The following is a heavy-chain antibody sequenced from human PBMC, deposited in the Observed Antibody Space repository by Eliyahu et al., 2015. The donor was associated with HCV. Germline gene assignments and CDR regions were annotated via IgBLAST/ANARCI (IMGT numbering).Heavy chain of an antibody. CDR1: GFXVSSYS. V-gene: IGHV3-23*01. J-gene: IGHJ6*02. Sequence: QLLESGGGLVQPGGSLRLSCAASGFXVSSYSMDWVRQAPGKGLEWVSSISVSGGATYYADSVKGRFTVSRDNSKNTLYLQMNSLRAEDMAVYYCAKRGTSYYYGMDVWGQGTTVSVSS. CDR2: ISVSGGAT. CDR3: AKRGTSYYYGMDV.